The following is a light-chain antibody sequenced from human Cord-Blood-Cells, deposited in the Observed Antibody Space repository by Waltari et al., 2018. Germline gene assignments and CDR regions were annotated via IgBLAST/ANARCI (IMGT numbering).Light chain of an antibody. CDR2: GNS. V-gene: IGLV1-40*01. CDR3: QSYDSSLSVV. Sequence: QSVLTQPPSVPGAPGQRVTISCTGSSSHIGAGYDVHWYQQLPGTAPKLLIYGNSNRPSGVPDRFSGSKSGTSASLAITGLQAEDEADYYCQSYDSSLSVVFGGGTKLTVL. J-gene: IGLJ2*01. CDR1: SSHIGAGYD.